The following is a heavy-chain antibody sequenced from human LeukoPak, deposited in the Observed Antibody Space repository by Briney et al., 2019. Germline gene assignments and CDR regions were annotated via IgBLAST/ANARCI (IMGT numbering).Heavy chain of an antibody. D-gene: IGHD3-10*01. CDR1: GYTFTSYD. J-gene: IGHJ6*02. CDR3: ARVYYGSGSQYYYYGMDV. CDR2: MNPNNGNT. V-gene: IGHV1-8*01. Sequence: GASVKVSCKASGYTFTSYDINWVRQATGQGLEWMGWMNPNNGNTGYAQKFQGRVTMTRNTSISTAYMELSSLRSEDTAVYYCARVYYGSGSQYYYYGMDVWGQGTTVTVSS.